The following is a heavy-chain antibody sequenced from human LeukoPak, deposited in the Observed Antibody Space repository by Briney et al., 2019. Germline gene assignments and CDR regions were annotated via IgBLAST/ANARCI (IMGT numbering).Heavy chain of an antibody. D-gene: IGHD1-26*01. CDR3: SRESGAFCPFGY. J-gene: IGHJ4*02. CDR2: ISLTGET. V-gene: IGHV4-4*02. Sequence: GSLRLSCAASGFTFARYGFHWVRQPPGQGLEWIGEISLTGETNYNPSLNGRVTMSLDESRNQLSLDLTSVTAADTAIYYCSRESGAFCPFGYWGQGTLVIVPP. CDR1: GFTFARYG.